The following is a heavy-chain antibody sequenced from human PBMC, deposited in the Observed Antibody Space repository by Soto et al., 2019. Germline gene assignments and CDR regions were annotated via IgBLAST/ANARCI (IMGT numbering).Heavy chain of an antibody. CDR2: ISYDGRNN. CDR3: ARDRAGDMLAISLAATPYCDS. J-gene: IGHJ4*02. Sequence: GGSLRLSCTASGFTFRSHAMHWVRQAPGKGLEWVAVISYDGRNNYYADSVKGRFTISRDNSKNTLYLQLNSLTTEDTAVYYCARDRAGDMLAISLAATPYCDSWGQGTRVTVPS. D-gene: IGHD3-16*01. V-gene: IGHV3-30*01. CDR1: GFTFRSHA.